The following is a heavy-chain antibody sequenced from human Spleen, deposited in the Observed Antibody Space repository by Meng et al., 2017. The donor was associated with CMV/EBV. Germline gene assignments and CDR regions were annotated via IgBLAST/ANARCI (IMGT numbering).Heavy chain of an antibody. CDR2: IHYSGNT. Sequence: LTSDAYYWTWIRQPPGEGLEWLGYIHYSGNTYYRSSLKSRLMISVDTSKNQISLNLHSVTAADTAVYYCARVVRSGYGNDVNWFDPWGQGTLVTVSS. CDR3: ARVVRSGYGNDVNWFDP. J-gene: IGHJ5*02. CDR1: LTSDAYY. V-gene: IGHV4-30-4*08. D-gene: IGHD3-22*01.